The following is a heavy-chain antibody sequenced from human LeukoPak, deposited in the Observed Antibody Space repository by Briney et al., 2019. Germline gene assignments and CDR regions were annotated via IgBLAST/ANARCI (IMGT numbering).Heavy chain of an antibody. CDR2: MNPNSSNT. Sequence: ASVKVSCKASGYTFTSYDINWVRQATGQGLEWMGWMNPNSSNTGYAQKFQARVTITRNTSISTAYMKLSSLRSEDTAVYYCARVGPPPNWFDPWGQGTLVTVSS. J-gene: IGHJ5*02. V-gene: IGHV1-8*03. D-gene: IGHD1-14*01. CDR3: ARVGPPPNWFDP. CDR1: GYTFTSYD.